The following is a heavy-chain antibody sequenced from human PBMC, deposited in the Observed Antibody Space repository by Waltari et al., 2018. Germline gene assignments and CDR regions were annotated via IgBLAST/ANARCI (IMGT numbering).Heavy chain of an antibody. V-gene: IGHV3-74*01. CDR2: INSDGSST. CDR3: ARDGIGAFDI. D-gene: IGHD3-3*02. CDR1: GFTFSSYW. J-gene: IGHJ3*02. Sequence: EVQLVESGGGLVQPGGSLRLSCAASGFTFSSYWMHWVRQAPGKVLGWVSRINSDGSSTSYADSVKGRFTISRDNAKNTLYLQMNSLRAEDTAVYYCARDGIGAFDIWGQGTMVTVSS.